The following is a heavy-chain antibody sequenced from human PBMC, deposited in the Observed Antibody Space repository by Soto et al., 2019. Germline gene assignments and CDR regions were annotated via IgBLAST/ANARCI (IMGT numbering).Heavy chain of an antibody. D-gene: IGHD5-18*01. CDR2: MRADTGDT. CDR3: ARYIYGQGFQS. J-gene: IGHJ5*02. V-gene: IGHV1-8*01. Sequence: QVQLVQSGAEVKKPGASVKVSCKASGDTFSNFDINWVRQATGQGPDWMGWMRADTGDTGHAQKFQGRISMTRDPSTSPLSMELSSLIGAETTVYYCARYIYGQGFQSWGQGTLVSVSS. CDR1: GDTFSNFD.